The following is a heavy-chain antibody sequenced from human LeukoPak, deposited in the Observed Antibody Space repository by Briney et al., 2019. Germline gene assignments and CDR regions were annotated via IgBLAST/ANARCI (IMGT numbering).Heavy chain of an antibody. CDR2: IIPILGIA. D-gene: IGHD3-9*01. CDR1: GGTFSSYA. CDR3: ARDPRSGYYDILTGYLIGDY. Sequence: SVKVSCKASGGTFSSYAISWVRQAPGQGLEWMGRIIPILGIANYAQKFQGRVTITADKSTSTAYMELSSLRSEDTAVYYCARDPRSGYYDILTGYLIGDYWGQGTLVTVSS. V-gene: IGHV1-69*04. J-gene: IGHJ4*02.